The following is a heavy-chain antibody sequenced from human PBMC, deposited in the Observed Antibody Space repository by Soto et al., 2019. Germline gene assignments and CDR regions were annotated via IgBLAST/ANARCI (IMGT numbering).Heavy chain of an antibody. Sequence: QVQLVQSGAEVKKPGASVKVSCKASGYTFTSYGISWVRQAPGQGLEWMGWISAYNGNTNYAQKLQGRVIMTTDTSTSTAYMELRSLRSDDTAVYYCARDTYYYDSSGYWIFDYWGQGTLVTVSS. CDR2: ISAYNGNT. CDR3: ARDTYYYDSSGYWIFDY. CDR1: GYTFTSYG. J-gene: IGHJ4*02. V-gene: IGHV1-18*01. D-gene: IGHD3-22*01.